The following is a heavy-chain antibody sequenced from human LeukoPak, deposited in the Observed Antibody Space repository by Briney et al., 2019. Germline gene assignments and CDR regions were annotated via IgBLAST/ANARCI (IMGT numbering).Heavy chain of an antibody. Sequence: SETLSLTCTVSGSSISSGYYWGWIRQPPGKGLEGFATIYHSGSTYYNPSFKSRVTISVDTSKNQFSLKLSSVTAADTAVYYCARERYYYDSSGYHRFDYWGQGTLVTVSS. J-gene: IGHJ4*02. CDR1: GSSISSGYY. D-gene: IGHD3-22*01. CDR2: IYHSGST. V-gene: IGHV4-38-2*02. CDR3: ARERYYYDSSGYHRFDY.